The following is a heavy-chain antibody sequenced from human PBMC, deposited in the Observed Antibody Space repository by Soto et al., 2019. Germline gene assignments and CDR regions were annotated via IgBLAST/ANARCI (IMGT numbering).Heavy chain of an antibody. CDR2: IWYDGSNK. Sequence: SGGSLRLSCPASGFTFSSYGMHWVRQAPGKGLEWVAVIWYDGSNKYYADSVKGRFTISRDNSKNTLYLQMNSLRAEDTAVYYCARESGPYGDYPALYYWGQGTLVSVSS. J-gene: IGHJ4*02. D-gene: IGHD4-17*01. V-gene: IGHV3-33*08. CDR1: GFTFSSYG. CDR3: ARESGPYGDYPALYY.